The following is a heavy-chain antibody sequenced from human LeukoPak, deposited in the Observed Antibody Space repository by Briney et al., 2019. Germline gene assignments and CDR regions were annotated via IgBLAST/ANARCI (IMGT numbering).Heavy chain of an antibody. Sequence: SETLSLTCTVSGGSISSGDYSWSWIRQPPGKGLEWIGYIYYSGSTYYNPSLKSRVTISVDASKNRFSLKLSSVTAAETAVYYGAGGGVRGVEVDYWGQGTLVTVSS. D-gene: IGHD3-10*01. CDR2: IYYSGST. CDR3: AGGGVRGVEVDY. V-gene: IGHV4-30-4*08. CDR1: GGSISSGDYS. J-gene: IGHJ4*02.